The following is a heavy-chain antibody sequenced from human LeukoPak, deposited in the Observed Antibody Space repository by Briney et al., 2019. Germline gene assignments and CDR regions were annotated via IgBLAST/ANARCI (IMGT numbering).Heavy chain of an antibody. CDR2: ISGSGGST. CDR3: AKGAYHYDSSGYPY. V-gene: IGHV3-23*01. CDR1: GFTFSSYA. D-gene: IGHD3-22*01. Sequence: AGGSLRLSXAASGFTFSSYAMSWVRQSPGKGLEWLSAISGSGGSTYYADSVKGRFTISRDNSKNTLYLQMNSLRAEDTAVYYCAKGAYHYDSSGYPYWGQGTLVTVSS. J-gene: IGHJ4*02.